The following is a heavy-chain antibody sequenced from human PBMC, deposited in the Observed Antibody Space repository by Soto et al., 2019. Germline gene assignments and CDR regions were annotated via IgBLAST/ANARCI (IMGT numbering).Heavy chain of an antibody. Sequence: GGSLRLSCAASGSISTTPPLSWVRQAPGKGLEWVSTISGRGTNTYYADSVKGRFIISRDNLKNTVNLQMNGLGVEDTAIYYCATSFRYFDNWGQGTRVTVSS. CDR1: GSISTTPP. CDR3: ATSFRYFDN. J-gene: IGHJ4*02. CDR2: ISGRGTNT. V-gene: IGHV3-23*01.